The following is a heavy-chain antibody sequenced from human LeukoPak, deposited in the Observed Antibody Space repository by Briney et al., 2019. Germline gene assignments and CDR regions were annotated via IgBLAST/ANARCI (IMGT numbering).Heavy chain of an antibody. Sequence: PGGSLRLSCAASGFTFSSYSVNWVRQAPGKGLEWVSSISSSSSYIYYADSVKGRFTISRDNAKNSLYLQMNSLRAEDTAVYYCGSDIVVVTANTDPDAFDIWGQGTMVTVSS. D-gene: IGHD2-21*02. J-gene: IGHJ3*02. CDR2: ISSSSSYI. V-gene: IGHV3-21*01. CDR1: GFTFSSYS. CDR3: GSDIVVVTANTDPDAFDI.